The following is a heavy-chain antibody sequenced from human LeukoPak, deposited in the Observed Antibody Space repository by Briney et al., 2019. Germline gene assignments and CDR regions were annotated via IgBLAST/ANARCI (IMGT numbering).Heavy chain of an antibody. CDR2: IWYDGSNK. CDR1: GFTLSSYG. J-gene: IGHJ4*02. D-gene: IGHD6-6*01. CDR3: ARVRRQIEYSSSSYYFDY. V-gene: IGHV3-33*01. Sequence: PGGSLRLSCAASGFTLSSYGMHWVRQAPGKGLEWVAVIWYDGSNKYYADSVKGRFTISRDNSKNTLYLQMNSLRAEDTAVYYCARVRRQIEYSSSSYYFDYWGQGTLVTVSS.